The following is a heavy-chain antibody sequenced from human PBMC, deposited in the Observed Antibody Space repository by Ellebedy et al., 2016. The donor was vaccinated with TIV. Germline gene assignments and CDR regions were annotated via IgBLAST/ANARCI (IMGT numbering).Heavy chain of an antibody. J-gene: IGHJ4*02. CDR1: GYTFTTYG. V-gene: IGHV1-18*04. Sequence: AASVKVSCKASGYTFTTYGISWARQAPGQGLEWMGWISAYNGDTNYAQKLQGRVTMTTDTSTSTGYMELRSLRSDDTAVYYCARVGVVGATFDYWGQGTLVTVSS. CDR3: ARVGVVGATFDY. CDR2: ISAYNGDT. D-gene: IGHD1-26*01.